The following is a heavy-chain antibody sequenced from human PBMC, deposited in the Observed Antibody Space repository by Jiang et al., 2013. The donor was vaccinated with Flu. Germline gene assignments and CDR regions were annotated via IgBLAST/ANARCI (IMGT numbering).Heavy chain of an antibody. V-gene: IGHV2-5*02. J-gene: IGHJ3*02. CDR3: AHSITIVGATGEGHDAFDI. CDR2: YWDDDK. Sequence: YWDDDKRYSPSLKSRLTITKDTSKNQVVLTMTNMDPVDTATYYCAHSITIVGATGEGHDAFDIWGQGTMVTVSS. D-gene: IGHD1-26*01.